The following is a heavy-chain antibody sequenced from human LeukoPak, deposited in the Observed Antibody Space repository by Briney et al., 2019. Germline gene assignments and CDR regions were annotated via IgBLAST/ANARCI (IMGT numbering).Heavy chain of an antibody. CDR3: ARDLWQQQTPLFDY. CDR2: IIPGLDIE. J-gene: IGHJ4*02. D-gene: IGHD2-21*01. V-gene: IGHV1-69*04. CDR1: GGTFSTYA. Sequence: SVKVSCKTSGGTFSTYAISWVRQAPGQGLEWMGRIIPGLDIEGSAQKFQGRVTITADKSTNIAYTELSNLTSKDTAVYYCARDLWQQQTPLFDYWGQGTLVTVSP.